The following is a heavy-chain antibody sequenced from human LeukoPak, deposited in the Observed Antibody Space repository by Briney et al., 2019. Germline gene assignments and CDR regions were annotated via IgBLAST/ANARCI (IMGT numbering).Heavy chain of an antibody. CDR1: GFTFSSYA. CDR3: ARGSVGTPPPFDY. D-gene: IGHD2-15*01. CDR2: ISGSGGST. Sequence: PGGSLRLSCAASGFTFSSYAMSWVRQAPGKGLEWVSAISGSGGSTYYADSVKGRFTISRDSSTLYLQMNSLRTEDTAVYYCARGSVGTPPPFDYWGQGTLVTVSS. J-gene: IGHJ4*02. V-gene: IGHV3-23*01.